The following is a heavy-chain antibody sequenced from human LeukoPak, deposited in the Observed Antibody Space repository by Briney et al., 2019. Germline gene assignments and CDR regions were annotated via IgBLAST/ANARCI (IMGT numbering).Heavy chain of an antibody. J-gene: IGHJ4*02. V-gene: IGHV4-31*03. Sequence: PSETLSLTCTVSGGSISSGGYYWSWIRQHPGKGLEWIGYIYYSGSTYYNPSLKSRVSISVDTSKNQFSLKLSSVTAADTAVYYCARDSSGYYSDYWGQGTLVTVSS. CDR2: IYYSGST. CDR3: ARDSSGYYSDY. CDR1: GGSISSGGYY. D-gene: IGHD3-22*01.